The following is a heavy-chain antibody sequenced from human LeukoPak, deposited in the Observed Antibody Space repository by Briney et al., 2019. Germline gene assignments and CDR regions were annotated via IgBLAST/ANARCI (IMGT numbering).Heavy chain of an antibody. V-gene: IGHV1-2*06. CDR1: GYTFTGYY. J-gene: IGHJ1*01. CDR2: INPNGGGT. CDR3: ARADYYDSSGYYRGLLQYFQH. Sequence: ASVKVSCKXSGYTFTGYYMHWVRQTPGQGLEWMGRINPNGGGTNYAQKFQGRITMTRDTSISTAYMELSRLRSDDTAVYYCARADYYDSSGYYRGLLQYFQHWGQGTLVTVSS. D-gene: IGHD3-22*01.